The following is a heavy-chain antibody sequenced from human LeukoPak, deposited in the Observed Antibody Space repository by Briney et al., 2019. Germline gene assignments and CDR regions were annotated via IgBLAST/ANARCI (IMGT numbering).Heavy chain of an antibody. D-gene: IGHD3-9*01. Sequence: GGSLRLSCAASGFTFSTFAMSWVRQAPGKGLEWVSIISASGGSTYYADSVKGRSTISRDNSKNTLYLQMNSLRAEDTAVYYCASRQYDILTGYDGALDIWGQGTMVTVSS. CDR3: ASRQYDILTGYDGALDI. V-gene: IGHV3-23*01. CDR2: ISASGGST. CDR1: GFTFSTFA. J-gene: IGHJ3*02.